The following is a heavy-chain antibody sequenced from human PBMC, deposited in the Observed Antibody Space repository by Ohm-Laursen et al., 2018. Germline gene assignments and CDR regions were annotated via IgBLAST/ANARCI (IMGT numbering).Heavy chain of an antibody. V-gene: IGHV3-48*01. CDR3: ARDRKNGDSGYGMDV. CDR2: ISSASTTI. Sequence: SLRLSCTASGFTFSSYHINWVRQAPGKGLEWVSFISSASTTIYYADSVKGRFTISRDNAKNTVYMQMDSLRAGDRAVYYCARDRKNGDSGYGMDVWGHGTTVTVSS. CDR1: GFTFSSYH. D-gene: IGHD4-17*01. J-gene: IGHJ6*02.